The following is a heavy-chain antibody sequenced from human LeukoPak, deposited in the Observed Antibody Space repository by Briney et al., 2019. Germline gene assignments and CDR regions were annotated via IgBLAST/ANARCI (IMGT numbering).Heavy chain of an antibody. CDR1: GFTFSSYA. J-gene: IGHJ5*02. V-gene: IGHV3-30*04. CDR2: ISYDGSNK. CDR3: ARDRNLGYCSSASCSKLGNWFDP. D-gene: IGHD2-2*01. Sequence: GGSLRLSCAASGFTFSSYAMHWVRQAPGKGLEWWAVISYDGSNKYYADSVKGRFTISRDNSKNTLYLQMNSLRAEDTAVYYCARDRNLGYCSSASCSKLGNWFDPWGQGTLVTVSS.